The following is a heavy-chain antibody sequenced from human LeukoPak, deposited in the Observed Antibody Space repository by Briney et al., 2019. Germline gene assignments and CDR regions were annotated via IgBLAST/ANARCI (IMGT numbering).Heavy chain of an antibody. CDR3: ARVEGATRYYYYYMDV. J-gene: IGHJ6*03. Sequence: ASVKVSCKASGYTFTSYDINWVRQATGQGLEWMGWMNPNSGNTGYAQKFQGRVTMTRNTSISTAYMELSSLRSEDTAVYYCARVEGATRYYYYYMDVWGKGTTVTVSS. V-gene: IGHV1-8*01. D-gene: IGHD1-26*01. CDR2: MNPNSGNT. CDR1: GYTFTSYD.